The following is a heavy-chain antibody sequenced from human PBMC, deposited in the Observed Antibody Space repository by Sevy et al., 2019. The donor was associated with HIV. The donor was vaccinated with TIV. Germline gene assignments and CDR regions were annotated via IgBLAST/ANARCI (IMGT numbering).Heavy chain of an antibody. CDR1: GFTFSTHA. J-gene: IGHJ4*02. D-gene: IGHD3-22*01. CDR3: ARDLGYESTGYLPLFDN. Sequence: GGSLRLSCAASGFTFSTHAMHWVRQAPGKGLEWVAIISYDGNIEYYPDSVKGRFTISRDDSKNTLYLQMNSLRSEDTALYYCARDLGYESTGYLPLFDNWGQGTLVTVPS. CDR2: ISYDGNIE. V-gene: IGHV3-30-3*01.